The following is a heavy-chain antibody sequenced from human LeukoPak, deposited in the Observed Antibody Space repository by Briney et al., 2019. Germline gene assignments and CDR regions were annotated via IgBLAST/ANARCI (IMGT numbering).Heavy chain of an antibody. D-gene: IGHD2-2*01. CDR3: ARYAEGIFDY. V-gene: IGHV4-61*02. CDR2: IYTSGST. J-gene: IGHJ4*02. Sequence: SESLSLTCTVSGGSISSNSYYWSWIRQPAGKGLEWIGRIYTSGSTNYNPSLKSRVTISVDTSKNQFSLKLSSVTAADTAVYYCARYAEGIFDYWGQGTLVTVSS. CDR1: GGSISSNSYY.